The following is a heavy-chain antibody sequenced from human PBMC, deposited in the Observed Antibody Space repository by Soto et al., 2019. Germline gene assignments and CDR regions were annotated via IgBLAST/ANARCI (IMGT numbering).Heavy chain of an antibody. V-gene: IGHV4-39*01. D-gene: IGHD3-3*01. Sequence: SETLSLTCTFSGGSISRSSYYWGWLRPPPGKGLVWIGSIYYSGSTYYNPCLKSPVHRSIDTSKNQFALKLSSVTAADTAVYYCGSQTFTIFGVVIRYFDYWGQGTLVTVSS. J-gene: IGHJ4*02. CDR2: IYYSGST. CDR1: GGSISRSSYY. CDR3: GSQTFTIFGVVIRYFDY.